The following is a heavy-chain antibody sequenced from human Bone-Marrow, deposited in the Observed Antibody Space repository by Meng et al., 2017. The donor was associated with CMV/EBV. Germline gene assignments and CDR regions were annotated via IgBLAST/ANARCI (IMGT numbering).Heavy chain of an antibody. CDR1: TCA. CDR3: ARGVSYDSSGYYSGLDWFDP. D-gene: IGHD3-22*01. V-gene: IGHV1-69*06. Sequence: TCAISWVRQAPGQGLEWMGGIIPIFGTATYAQQFQGRVTITADKSTSTAYMELSSLRSEDTAVYYCARGVSYDSSGYYSGLDWFDPWGQGTLVTVSS. J-gene: IGHJ5*02. CDR2: IIPIFGTA.